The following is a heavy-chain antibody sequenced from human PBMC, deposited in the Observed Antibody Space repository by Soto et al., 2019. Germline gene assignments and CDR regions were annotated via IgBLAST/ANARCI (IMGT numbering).Heavy chain of an antibody. CDR3: ARGKADSSGFDY. CDR1: GGSMSSFY. V-gene: IGHV4-59*01. J-gene: IGHJ4*02. Sequence: LSLTCTVSGGSMSSFYWSWIRLPPGKGLEWIGYIYYSGSTNYNPSLKSRVTISIDTSKNQFSLKLSSVTTADTAVYYCARGKADSSGFDYWGQGTLVTVSS. CDR2: IYYSGST. D-gene: IGHD3-22*01.